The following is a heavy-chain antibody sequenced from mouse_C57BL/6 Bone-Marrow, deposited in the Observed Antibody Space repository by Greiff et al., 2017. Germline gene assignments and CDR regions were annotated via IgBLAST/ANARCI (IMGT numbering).Heavy chain of an antibody. CDR2: IWSGGST. D-gene: IGHD3-3*01. V-gene: IGHV2-2*01. CDR3: ARRDCYAMDD. CDR1: GFSFTRYG. Sequence: VQLQESGPGLVQPSQRLSLPCPVSGFSFTRYGVHWVRQSPGTGLEWLGVIWSGGSTDSTAAFISRLSISKDNSKSQFFFKMNSLQADDTAIYYCARRDCYAMDDWGQGTSVTVSS. J-gene: IGHJ4*01.